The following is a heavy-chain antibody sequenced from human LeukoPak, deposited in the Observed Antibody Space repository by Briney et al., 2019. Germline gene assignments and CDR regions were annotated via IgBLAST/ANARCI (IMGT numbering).Heavy chain of an antibody. D-gene: IGHD1-7*01. Sequence: PSETLSLTCTVSGGSVNGYYWNWIRQAPGKGLEWIGFIHYSGLTVYSPSLQSRVSMSVDTSRNQFSLDLSSVCAADTALYYCARDPPEDEWNSLDSWGQGILVTVSS. CDR2: IHYSGLT. J-gene: IGHJ4*02. CDR3: ARDPPEDEWNSLDS. CDR1: GGSVNGYY. V-gene: IGHV4-59*02.